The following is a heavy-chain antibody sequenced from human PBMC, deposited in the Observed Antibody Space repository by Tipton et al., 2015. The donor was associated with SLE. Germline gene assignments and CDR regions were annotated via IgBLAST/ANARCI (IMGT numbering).Heavy chain of an antibody. CDR3: ARHSQEVSVGGGFDY. D-gene: IGHD3-16*01. J-gene: IGHJ4*02. Sequence: TLSLTCTVSGGSFSSHYRSWIRQSPGKGLEGIGYIHSNGSTKSNPSLQSRVTITVDTSKNQFSLKLSSVTAAHTAVYYCARHSQEVSVGGGFDYWGQGTLVTVSS. CDR2: IHSNGST. V-gene: IGHV4-59*11. CDR1: GGSFSSHY.